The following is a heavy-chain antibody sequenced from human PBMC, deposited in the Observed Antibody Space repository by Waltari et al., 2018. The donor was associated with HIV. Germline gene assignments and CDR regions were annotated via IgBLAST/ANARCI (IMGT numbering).Heavy chain of an antibody. J-gene: IGHJ4*02. Sequence: EVQLLESGGGLVQPGGSLRLSCAASGFTFSSYAMSWVRQAPGQGLEWVSAISGSGGSTYYADSVKGRFTISRDNSKNTLYLQMNSLRAEDTAVYYCAKVAVTTSGPTWGADFDYWGQGTLVTVSS. CDR3: AKVAVTTSGPTWGADFDY. D-gene: IGHD4-4*01. CDR1: GFTFSSYA. V-gene: IGHV3-23*01. CDR2: ISGSGGST.